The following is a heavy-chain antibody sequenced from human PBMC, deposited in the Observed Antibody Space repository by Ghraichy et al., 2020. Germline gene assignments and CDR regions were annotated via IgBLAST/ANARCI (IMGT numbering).Heavy chain of an antibody. D-gene: IGHD1-14*01. CDR2: ISSSSSYT. CDR1: GFTFSDYY. V-gene: IGHV3-11*06. Sequence: GGSLRLSCAASGFTFSDYYMSWIRQAPGKGLEWVSYISSSSSYTNYADSVKGRFTISRDNAKNSLSLQMNSLRAEDTAVYYCARDHHRAGTTSPYNWFAPWGQGTLVTVSS. J-gene: IGHJ5*02. CDR3: ARDHHRAGTTSPYNWFAP.